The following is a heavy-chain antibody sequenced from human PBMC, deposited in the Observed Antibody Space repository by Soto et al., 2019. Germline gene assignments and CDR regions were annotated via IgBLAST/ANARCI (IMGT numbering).Heavy chain of an antibody. CDR1: GFTFSTYF. D-gene: IGHD3-22*01. Sequence: PGGSLRLSCAASGFTFSTYFMSWVRLTPGKGPEWLSALSGTGDAAFYADSVKGRFTISRDNSKNTLYLQMNSLRAGDTAIYYCAKEETYDYFDYWGQETLVTVSS. CDR2: LSGTGDAA. CDR3: AKEETYDYFDY. V-gene: IGHV3-23*01. J-gene: IGHJ4*02.